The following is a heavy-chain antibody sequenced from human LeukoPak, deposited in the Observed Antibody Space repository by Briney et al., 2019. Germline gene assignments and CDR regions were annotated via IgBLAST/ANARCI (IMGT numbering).Heavy chain of an antibody. V-gene: IGHV3-9*01. D-gene: IGHD1-26*01. Sequence: GRSLRLSCAASGFTFDDYAMHWVRQAPGKGLGGVSGISWNSGSIGYADSVKGRFTISRDNAKNSLYLQMNSLRAEDRALYYCAKDSTPGKWELIEYYFDYWGQGTLVTVYS. CDR2: ISWNSGSI. CDR1: GFTFDDYA. J-gene: IGHJ4*02. CDR3: AKDSTPGKWELIEYYFDY.